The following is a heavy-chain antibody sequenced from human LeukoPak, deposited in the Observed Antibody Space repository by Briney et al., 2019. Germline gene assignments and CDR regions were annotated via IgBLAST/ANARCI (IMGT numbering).Heavy chain of an antibody. CDR2: ISSSSSYI. CDR3: ARARGGMSDY. Sequence: GGSLRLSCAVSGFTFSSYSMNWVRRAPGKGLEWVSSISSSSSYIYYADSVKGRFTISRDNAKNSLYLQMNSLRAEDTAVYYCARARGGMSDYWGQGTLVTVSS. CDR1: GFTFSSYS. D-gene: IGHD3-16*01. V-gene: IGHV3-21*01. J-gene: IGHJ4*02.